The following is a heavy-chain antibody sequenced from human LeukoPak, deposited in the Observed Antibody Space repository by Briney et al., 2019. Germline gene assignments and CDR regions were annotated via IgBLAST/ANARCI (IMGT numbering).Heavy chain of an antibody. J-gene: IGHJ4*02. CDR2: ISRGGNTI. Sequence: GGSLRLSCAASGLTFSSFEMDWVRQAPGKGLEWISYISRGGNTIYYADSVKGRFTISRDNAKNSLYLQMNSLRAEDTSIYYCATGGLSGAACLGYWGQGTLVTVSS. V-gene: IGHV3-48*03. CDR1: GLTFSSFE. D-gene: IGHD2-21*02. CDR3: ATGGLSGAACLGY.